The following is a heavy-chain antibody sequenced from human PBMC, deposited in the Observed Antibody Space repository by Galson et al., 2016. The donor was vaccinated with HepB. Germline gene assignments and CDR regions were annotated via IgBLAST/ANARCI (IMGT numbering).Heavy chain of an antibody. D-gene: IGHD6-19*01. CDR3: ALLAVAREGEEVIDI. J-gene: IGHJ3*02. V-gene: IGHV3-30*03. Sequence: SLRLSCAASGFRFRSYAMHWVRQAPGKGLQWVSTISFDGSNEYYGDSVKGRFTISRDNSKNMLYLQMTRRRPEDTAVYFCALLAVAREGEEVIDIWGRGTMVTVSS. CDR1: GFRFRSYA. CDR2: ISFDGSNE.